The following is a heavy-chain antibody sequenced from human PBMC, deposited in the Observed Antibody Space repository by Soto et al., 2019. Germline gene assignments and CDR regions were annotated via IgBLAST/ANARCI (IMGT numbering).Heavy chain of an antibody. Sequence: GASVKVSCKASGGTFSSYAISWVRQAPGQGLEWMGGIIPIFGTANYAQKFQGRVTITADESTSTAYMELSSLRSEDTAVYYCARSASGPWPGYFDYWGQGTLVTVAS. CDR3: ARSASGPWPGYFDY. CDR2: IIPIFGTA. D-gene: IGHD2-15*01. CDR1: GGTFSSYA. J-gene: IGHJ4*02. V-gene: IGHV1-69*13.